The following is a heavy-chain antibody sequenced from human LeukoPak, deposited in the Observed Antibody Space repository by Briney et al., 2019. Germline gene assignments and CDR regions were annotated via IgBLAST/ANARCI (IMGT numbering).Heavy chain of an antibody. CDR2: ISSSSSTI. Sequence: GGTLRLSCAASGFTFSSYGMNWVRQAPGKGLEWVSYISSSSSTIYYADSVKGRFTISRDNAKNSLYLQMNSLRAEDTAVYYCVAGLGDYYYYYMDVWGKGTTVTVSS. J-gene: IGHJ6*03. CDR1: GFTFSSYG. D-gene: IGHD6-19*01. CDR3: VAGLGDYYYYYMDV. V-gene: IGHV3-48*01.